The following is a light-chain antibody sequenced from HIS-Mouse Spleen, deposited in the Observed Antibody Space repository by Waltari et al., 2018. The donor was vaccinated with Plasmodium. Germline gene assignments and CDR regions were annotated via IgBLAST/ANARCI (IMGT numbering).Light chain of an antibody. CDR3: SSYTSSRGYV. CDR2: DDS. V-gene: IGLV2-14*03. CDR1: SRDVGGYNY. Sequence: QSALTQPASVSGSPGQSITISCTGTSRDVGGYNYVPWYQQHPGKAPKLMIYDDSNRPSGVSNRFSGSKSGNTASLTISGLQAEDEADYYCSSYTSSRGYVFGTGTKVTVL. J-gene: IGLJ1*01.